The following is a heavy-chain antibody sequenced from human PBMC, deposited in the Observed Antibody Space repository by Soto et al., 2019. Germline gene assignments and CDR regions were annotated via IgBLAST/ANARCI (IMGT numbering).Heavy chain of an antibody. CDR3: AREDSSSWFDWGQGGFD. Sequence: EVQLVESGGGLVQPGGSLRLSCAASGFTFSSYWMHWVRQAPGKGLVWVSRINSDGSSTSYADSVKGRFTNSRDNAKNTLYLQMNSLRAEDTAVYYCAREDSSSWFDWGQGGFDWGQGTLVTVSS. J-gene: IGHJ4*02. CDR1: GFTFSSYW. CDR2: INSDGSST. D-gene: IGHD6-13*01. V-gene: IGHV3-74*01.